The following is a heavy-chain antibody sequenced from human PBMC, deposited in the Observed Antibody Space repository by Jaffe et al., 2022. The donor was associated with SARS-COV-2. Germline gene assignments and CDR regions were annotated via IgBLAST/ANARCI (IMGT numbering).Heavy chain of an antibody. D-gene: IGHD6-13*01. CDR1: GGSISSGSYY. J-gene: IGHJ6*02. CDR3: ASSYSSSWFPQFAYYYGMDV. V-gene: IGHV4-61*02. CDR2: IYTSGST. Sequence: QVQLQESGPGLVKPSQTLSLTCTVSGGSISSGSYYWSWIRQPAGKGLEWIGRIYTSGSTNYNPSLKSRVTISVDTSKNQFSLKLSSVTAADTAVYYCASSYSSSWFPQFAYYYGMDVWGQGTTVTVSS.